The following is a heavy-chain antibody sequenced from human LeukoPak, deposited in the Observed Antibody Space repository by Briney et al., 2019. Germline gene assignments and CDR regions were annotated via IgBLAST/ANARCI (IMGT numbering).Heavy chain of an antibody. Sequence: PGGSLRLSCAASGFTFSTYAINSVRQAPGKGLEWVSGISGSGTGTYYADSVNDRFTISRDNSKNTLFLQMNSLSAEDTAVYYCAARLTGSYFDYWGQGTMVTVSS. CDR1: GFTFSTYA. D-gene: IGHD1-26*01. V-gene: IGHV3-23*01. CDR2: ISGSGTGT. CDR3: AARLTGSYFDY. J-gene: IGHJ4*02.